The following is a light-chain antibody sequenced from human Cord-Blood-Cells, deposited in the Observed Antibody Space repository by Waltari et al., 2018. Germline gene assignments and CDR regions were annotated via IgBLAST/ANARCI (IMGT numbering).Light chain of an antibody. V-gene: IGKV1-39*01. J-gene: IGKJ2*01. CDR1: QSISSY. CDR3: QQRYSTPYT. Sequence: DIQMTQSPSSLSASVGERVTITCRASQSISSYLYWYQQKPGKAPKLLIYAASSLQSGIPSRFSGSGSGTDFTLTISSLQPEDFATYYCQQRYSTPYTFGQGTKLEIK. CDR2: AAS.